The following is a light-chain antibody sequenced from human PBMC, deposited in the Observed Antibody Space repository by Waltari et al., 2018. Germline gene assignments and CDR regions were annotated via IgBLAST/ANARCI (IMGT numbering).Light chain of an antibody. CDR1: RTDIGAYNY. V-gene: IGLV2-14*03. Sequence: QSALTQPASVSGSPGQSITISCIGTRTDIGAYNYVSWYQQYPGKAPKLMIFDVSKRPSVVSDRFSASKSANTASLTIAGLQAEDEADYYCSSYTNTNTFVLFGGGTKVTVL. J-gene: IGLJ2*01. CDR3: SSYTNTNTFVL. CDR2: DVS.